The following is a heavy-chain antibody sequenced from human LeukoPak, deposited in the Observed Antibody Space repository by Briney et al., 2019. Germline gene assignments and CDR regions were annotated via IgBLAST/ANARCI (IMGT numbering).Heavy chain of an antibody. D-gene: IGHD3-10*01. Sequence: SETLSLTCTVSGASISSSSYYWGWIRQPPGEGLEYIGGIYYSGITYYSPSLKSRVTISLDTSKNQFSLKMTSVTAADTAVYYCARAVGSGSFQTYYYYMDVWGKGTTVTISS. J-gene: IGHJ6*03. CDR3: ARAVGSGSFQTYYYYMDV. V-gene: IGHV4-39*07. CDR1: GASISSSSYY. CDR2: IYYSGIT.